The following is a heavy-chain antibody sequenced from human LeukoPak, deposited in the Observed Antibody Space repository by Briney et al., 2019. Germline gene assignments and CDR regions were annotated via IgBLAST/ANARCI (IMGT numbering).Heavy chain of an antibody. Sequence: YXFXSYWIGWVRQMPGXGLXWMGIIYPGDSDTRYSPSFQGQVTISADKSISTAYLQWSSLQASDTALYYCXRXXXYXXSXXTXNXXXDYWGQXTXVTVSS. D-gene: IGHD1-26*01. CDR2: IYPGDSDT. V-gene: IGHV5-51*01. J-gene: IGHJ4*02. CDR3: XRXXXYXXSXXTXNXXXDY. CDR1: YXFXSYW.